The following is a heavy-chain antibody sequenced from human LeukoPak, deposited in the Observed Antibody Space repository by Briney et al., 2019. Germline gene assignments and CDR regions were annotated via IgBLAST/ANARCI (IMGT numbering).Heavy chain of an antibody. CDR1: GGSFSGYY. V-gene: IGHV4-34*01. Sequence: SETLSLTCAVYGGSFSGYYWSWLRQPPGKGPEWIGEINHSGNTDYNPSLKSRVTISVDTSKNQFSLKLSSVTAADTAVYYCAKTPTALVRGGYYFDNWAQGTPVTVSS. CDR3: AKTPTALVRGGYYFDN. J-gene: IGHJ4*02. CDR2: INHSGNT. D-gene: IGHD6-6*01.